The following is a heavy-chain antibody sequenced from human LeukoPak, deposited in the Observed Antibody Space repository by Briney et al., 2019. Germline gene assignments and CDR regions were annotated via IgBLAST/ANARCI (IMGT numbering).Heavy chain of an antibody. V-gene: IGHV1-8*03. CDR1: GYTFTSYD. CDR2: MNPNSGNT. CDR3: ARVYCSSTSCQIDY. D-gene: IGHD2-2*01. Sequence: ASVKVSCKASGYTFTSYDINWVRQATGQGREWMGWMNPNSGNTGYAQKFQGRVTITRNTSISTAYMELSSLTSEDTAVYYCARVYCSSTSCQIDYWGQGTLVTVSS. J-gene: IGHJ4*02.